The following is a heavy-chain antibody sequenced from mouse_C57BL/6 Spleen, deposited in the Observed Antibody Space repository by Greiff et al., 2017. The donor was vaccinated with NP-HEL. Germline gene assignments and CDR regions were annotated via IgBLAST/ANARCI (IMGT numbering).Heavy chain of an antibody. CDR2: INPGSGGT. CDR3: ARERALYAMDY. J-gene: IGHJ4*01. CDR1: GYAFTNYL. V-gene: IGHV1-54*01. Sequence: VQLQQSGAELVRPGTSVKVSCKASGYAFTNYLIEWVKQRPGQGLEWIGVINPGSGGTNYNEKFKGKATLTADKSSSTAYMQLSSLTSEDSAVYFCARERALYAMDYWGQGTSVTVSS. D-gene: IGHD3-3*01.